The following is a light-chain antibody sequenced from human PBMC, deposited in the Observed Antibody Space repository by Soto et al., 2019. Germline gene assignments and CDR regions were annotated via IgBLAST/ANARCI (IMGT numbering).Light chain of an antibody. V-gene: IGKV3-20*01. CDR3: QQYGSSPRT. CDR2: GAS. J-gene: IGKJ1*01. Sequence: EIVLTQSPGTLSLSPGERATLSCRASQSVSSSYLAWYQQKPGQPPRLLMYGASSRATGIPDRFSGSGSGTDFPLTISRLEPEDFAVYYCQQYGSSPRTFGQGTKVEIK. CDR1: QSVSSSY.